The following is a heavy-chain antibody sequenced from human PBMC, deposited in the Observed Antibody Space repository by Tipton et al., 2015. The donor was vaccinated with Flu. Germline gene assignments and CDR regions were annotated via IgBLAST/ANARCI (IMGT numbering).Heavy chain of an antibody. CDR3: ARKSGYSSGWTWFDP. CDR2: VYYSGTT. J-gene: IGHJ5*02. V-gene: IGHV4-39*01. Sequence: TLSLTCTVSGASISSNVYYWGWVRQAPGRGLEWIASVYYSGTTFYNPALKSRVTVSADGSNDQFSLRLSSVTAADTAVYYCARKSGYSSGWTWFDPWGQGTLVTVSS. CDR1: GASISSNVYY. D-gene: IGHD5-18*01.